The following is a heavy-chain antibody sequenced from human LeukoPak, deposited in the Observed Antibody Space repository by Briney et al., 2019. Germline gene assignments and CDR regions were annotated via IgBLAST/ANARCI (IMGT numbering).Heavy chain of an antibody. CDR3: ARFSRSAESH. CDR1: GFSFGHYG. CDR2: ITGSGGTT. Sequence: GGTLRLSCTASGFSFGHYGMNWVRQAPGKGLEWVSGITGSGGTTLYADSVKGRFTISRDNSKNTLYLQVNSLRAEDTAVYYCARFSRSAESHWGQGTLVTVSS. J-gene: IGHJ4*02. V-gene: IGHV3-23*01. D-gene: IGHD2-15*01.